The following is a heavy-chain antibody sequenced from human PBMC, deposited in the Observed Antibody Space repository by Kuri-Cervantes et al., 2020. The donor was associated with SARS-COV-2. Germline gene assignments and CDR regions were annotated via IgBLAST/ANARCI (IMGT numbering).Heavy chain of an antibody. CDR1: GGTFSSYA. V-gene: IGHV1-69*10. CDR3: ARGGPVEATENYYFDY. J-gene: IGHJ4*02. D-gene: IGHD1-14*01. Sequence: SVKVSCKASGGTFSSYAISWVRQAPGQGLEWMGGIIPIFGIANYAQKFQGRVTITADKSTSTAHMELSSLRSEDTAVYYCARGGPVEATENYYFDYWGQGTLVTVSS. CDR2: IIPIFGIA.